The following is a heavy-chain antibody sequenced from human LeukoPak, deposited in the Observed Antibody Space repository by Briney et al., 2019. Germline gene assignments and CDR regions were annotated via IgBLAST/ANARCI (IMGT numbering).Heavy chain of an antibody. CDR1: GFTFSSYS. V-gene: IGHV3-21*01. CDR2: ISSSSSYI. J-gene: IGHJ5*02. Sequence: PGGSLRLSCAASGFTFSSYSMNWVRHAPGKGLEWVSSISSSSSYIYYADSVKGRFTISRDNAKNSLYLQMNSLRAEDTAVYYCARRYCGSPSCVNWFDPWGQGALVTVSS. D-gene: IGHD2-2*01. CDR3: ARRYCGSPSCVNWFDP.